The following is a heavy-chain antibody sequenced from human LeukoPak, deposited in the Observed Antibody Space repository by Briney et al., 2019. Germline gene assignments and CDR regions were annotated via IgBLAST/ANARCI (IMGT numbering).Heavy chain of an antibody. V-gene: IGHV3-11*04. Sequence: NPGGSLRLSCAASGFSFSDYYMSWIRQAPGKGLEWVSYISSSGDTMSYADSVKGRFTISRDNAKNSLYLQMSSLRAEDAAIYYCARVMGNYASGYWGQGALVTLPS. J-gene: IGHJ4*02. D-gene: IGHD3-10*01. CDR3: ARVMGNYASGY. CDR2: ISSSGDTM. CDR1: GFSFSDYY.